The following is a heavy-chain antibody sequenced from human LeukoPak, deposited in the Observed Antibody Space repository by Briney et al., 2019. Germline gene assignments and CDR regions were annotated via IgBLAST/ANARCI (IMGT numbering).Heavy chain of an antibody. Sequence: PGGSLRLSCTASGFTFSSDRMHWVRQVPGKGLVWVSRIDSGGTGAVYADAVEGRFTISRDNSGNSIYLQMNSLRAEDTAVYYCARFVANWNPGGMDVWGQGTTVIVSS. D-gene: IGHD1-20*01. CDR3: ARFVANWNPGGMDV. J-gene: IGHJ6*02. V-gene: IGHV3-74*03. CDR1: GFTFSSDR. CDR2: IDSGGTGA.